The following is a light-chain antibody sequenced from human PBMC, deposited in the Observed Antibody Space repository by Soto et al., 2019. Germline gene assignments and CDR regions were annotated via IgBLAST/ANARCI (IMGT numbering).Light chain of an antibody. Sequence: DIVLTQSPGTLSLSPGQRATLSCRASQSVSSTYLAWYQQKPGQAHRLLIYGASRRATGIPDRFSGSASGADFTLTISILEPEDFAVYACQQYSDLPMTVGQGTRREIK. CDR2: GAS. J-gene: IGKJ5*01. V-gene: IGKV3-20*01. CDR3: QQYSDLPMT. CDR1: QSVSSTY.